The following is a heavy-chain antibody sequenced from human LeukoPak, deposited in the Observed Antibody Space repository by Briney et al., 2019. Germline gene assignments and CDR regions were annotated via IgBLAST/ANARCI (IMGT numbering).Heavy chain of an antibody. Sequence: GASVTVSCKASGYNFNNHDFNWVRQATGQGLEWLGRMNPNSGNAGYAQKLQGRVTMTWDSSTNTAYLAATALRSDDTAVYYCAKSSGDYFFYYWGQGTLVTVSS. V-gene: IGHV1-8*01. J-gene: IGHJ4*02. CDR3: AKSSGDYFFYY. CDR2: MNPNSGNA. CDR1: GYNFNNHD. D-gene: IGHD3-22*01.